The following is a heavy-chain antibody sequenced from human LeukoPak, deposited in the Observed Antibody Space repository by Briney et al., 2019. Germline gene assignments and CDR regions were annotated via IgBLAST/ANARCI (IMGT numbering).Heavy chain of an antibody. CDR1: GYTFNTYW. J-gene: IGHJ4*02. V-gene: IGHV5-51*01. CDR3: AREGRSSSPMDY. CDR2: IYPGDSDT. D-gene: IGHD6-6*01. Sequence: PGESLKISCKGSGYTFNTYWIGWVRQMPGKGLEWMGIIYPGDSDTRYSPSLQGQVTISADKSISTAYLQWGSLKASDTAMYYCAREGRSSSPMDYWGQGTLVTVSS.